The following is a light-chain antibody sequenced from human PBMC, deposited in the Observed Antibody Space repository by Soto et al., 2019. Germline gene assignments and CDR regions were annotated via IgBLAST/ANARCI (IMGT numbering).Light chain of an antibody. V-gene: IGKV3D-15*01. Sequence: EIVMTQSPATLSVSPGERATLSCRASQSVSSNLAWYQQKPGQAPRLLIYGASTRVTGIPARFSGGGSGTEFTLTISSLQSEDFAVYYCQQYKNWPPLTFGGGTKVEIK. CDR2: GAS. CDR3: QQYKNWPPLT. CDR1: QSVSSN. J-gene: IGKJ4*01.